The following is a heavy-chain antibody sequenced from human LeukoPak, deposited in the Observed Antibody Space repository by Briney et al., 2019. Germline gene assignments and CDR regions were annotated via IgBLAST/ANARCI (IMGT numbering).Heavy chain of an antibody. CDR3: ARDRDYDFWSGRDPNWFDP. D-gene: IGHD3-3*01. CDR2: IIPILGIA. V-gene: IGHV1-69*04. Sequence: SVKVSCKASGGTFTSYTISWVRQAGGQGLEWMGGIIPILGIANYAQKFQGRVTITADKSTSTAYMELSSLRSEDTAVYYCARDRDYDFWSGRDPNWFDPWGQGTLVTVSS. CDR1: GGTFTSYT. J-gene: IGHJ5*02.